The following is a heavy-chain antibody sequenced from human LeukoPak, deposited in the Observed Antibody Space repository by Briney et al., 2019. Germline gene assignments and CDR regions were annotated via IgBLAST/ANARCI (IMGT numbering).Heavy chain of an antibody. J-gene: IGHJ6*03. V-gene: IGHV4-61*02. Sequence: SETLSLTCTVSGGSISSGGYYWSWIRQPAGKGLEWIGRIYTSGSTNYNPSLKSRVTMSVDTSKNRFSLKLSYVTAADTAVYYCARVDVFGVVSSDYYYYYMDVWGKGTTVTVSS. CDR2: IYTSGST. CDR3: ARVDVFGVVSSDYYYYYMDV. D-gene: IGHD3-3*01. CDR1: GGSISSGGYY.